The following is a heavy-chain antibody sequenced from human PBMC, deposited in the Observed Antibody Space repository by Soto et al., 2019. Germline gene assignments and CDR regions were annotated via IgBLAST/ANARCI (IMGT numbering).Heavy chain of an antibody. Sequence: VSVKLSCKASGYTFSSYGISWVRQAPRQGLEWMGWISAYNGNTNYAQKLQGRVTMTTDTSTSTAYMELRSLRSDDTAVYYCARELPPGIAAAGHNWFDPWGQGTLVTVSS. D-gene: IGHD6-13*01. CDR3: ARELPPGIAAAGHNWFDP. J-gene: IGHJ5*02. CDR1: GYTFSSYG. CDR2: ISAYNGNT. V-gene: IGHV1-18*01.